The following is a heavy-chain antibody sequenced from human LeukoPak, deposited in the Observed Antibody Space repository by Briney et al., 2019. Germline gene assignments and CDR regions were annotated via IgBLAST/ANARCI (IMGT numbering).Heavy chain of an antibody. CDR1: GGSVSNYY. V-gene: IGHV4-4*07. Sequence: SETLSLTCTVSGGSVSNYYWSWIRQPAGKGLEWIGRIYTSGSTNYNPSLKSRVTMSVDTSKNQFSLKLSSVTAADTAVYYCARDEPYYYDSSGYYDNWFDPWGQGTLVTVSS. CDR2: IYTSGST. J-gene: IGHJ5*02. CDR3: ARDEPYYYDSSGYYDNWFDP. D-gene: IGHD3-22*01.